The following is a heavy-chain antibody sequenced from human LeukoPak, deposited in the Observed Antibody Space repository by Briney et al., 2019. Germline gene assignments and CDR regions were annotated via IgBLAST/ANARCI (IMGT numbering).Heavy chain of an antibody. J-gene: IGHJ4*02. V-gene: IGHV4-34*01. Sequence: PSETLSLTCAVYGGSFSGYYWSWIRQPPGKGLEWIGEINHSGSTNYNPSLKSRVTISVDTSKNQFSLKLSSVTAADTAAYYCARVFARLGSFWGQGTLVTVSS. CDR3: ARVFARLGSF. CDR2: INHSGST. D-gene: IGHD6-6*01. CDR1: GGSFSGYY.